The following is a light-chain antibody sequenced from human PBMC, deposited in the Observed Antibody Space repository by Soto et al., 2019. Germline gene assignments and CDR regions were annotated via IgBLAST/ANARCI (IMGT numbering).Light chain of an antibody. CDR1: QSVSGSS. J-gene: IGKJ3*01. V-gene: IGKV3-20*01. CDR2: GAS. Sequence: EIVLTQSPGTLSLSPGERATLSCRASQSVSGSSLAWYQQKPDQAPRLLIYGASSRATGIPDRFSGSGSGNDFTLTINRLEPEDFAVYYCQQYDSSPSSFTFGPGTKVDIK. CDR3: QQYDSSPSSFT.